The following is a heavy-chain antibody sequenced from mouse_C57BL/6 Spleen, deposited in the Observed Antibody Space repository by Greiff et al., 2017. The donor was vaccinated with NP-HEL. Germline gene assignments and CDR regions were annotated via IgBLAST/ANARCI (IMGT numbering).Heavy chain of an antibody. CDR2: ISSGGSYT. V-gene: IGHV5-6*01. D-gene: IGHD4-1*01. CDR3: ARQGANWDRYFDV. J-gene: IGHJ1*03. CDR1: GFTFSSYG. Sequence: EVQGVESGGDLVKPGGSLKLSCAASGFTFSSYGMSWVRQTPDKRLEWVATISSGGSYTYYPDSVKGRFTISRDNAKNTLYLQMSSLKSEDTAMYYCARQGANWDRYFDVWGTGTTVTVSS.